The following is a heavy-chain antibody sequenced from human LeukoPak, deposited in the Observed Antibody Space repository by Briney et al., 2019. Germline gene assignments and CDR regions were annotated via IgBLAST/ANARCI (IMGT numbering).Heavy chain of an antibody. J-gene: IGHJ4*02. V-gene: IGHV1-69*04. CDR3: ATDKIRGYSGYDLNY. CDR1: GGTFSSYA. CDR2: IIPIFGIA. Sequence: SVKVSCKASGGTFSSYAISWVRQAPGQGLEWMGRIIPIFGIANYAQKFQGRVTMTEDTSTDTAYMELSSLRSEDTAVYYCATDKIRGYSGYDLNYWGQGTLVTVSS. D-gene: IGHD5-12*01.